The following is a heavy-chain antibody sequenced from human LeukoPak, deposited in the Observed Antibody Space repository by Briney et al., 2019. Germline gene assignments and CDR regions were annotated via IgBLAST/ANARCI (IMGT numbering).Heavy chain of an antibody. CDR1: GGSISSHY. Sequence: PSETLSLTCTVSGGSISSHYWSWIRQPPGKGLEWIGYIYYSGSTNYNPSLKSRVTISVDTSKNQFSPKLSSVTAADTAVYYCTRGFLQIDYWGQGTLVTVSS. J-gene: IGHJ4*02. CDR3: TRGFLQIDY. V-gene: IGHV4-59*11. CDR2: IYYSGST.